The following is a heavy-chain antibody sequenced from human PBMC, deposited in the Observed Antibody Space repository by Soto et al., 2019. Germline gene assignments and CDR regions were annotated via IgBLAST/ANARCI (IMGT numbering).Heavy chain of an antibody. CDR3: ARVSGTSQYGMNV. Sequence: PEETLSLTCAVSGGSISSSNWWSWVRQPPGKGLEWIGEIYHSGSTNYNPSLKSRVTISVDKSKNQFSLKLSSVTAADTAVYYSARVSGTSQYGMNVWAQGITVTV. V-gene: IGHV4-4*02. CDR1: GGSISSSNW. CDR2: IYHSGST. J-gene: IGHJ6*01. D-gene: IGHD1-26*01.